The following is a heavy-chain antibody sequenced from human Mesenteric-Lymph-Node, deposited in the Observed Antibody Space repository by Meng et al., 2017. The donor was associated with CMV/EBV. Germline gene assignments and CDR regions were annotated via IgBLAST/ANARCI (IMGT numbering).Heavy chain of an antibody. CDR2: IYHTGET. V-gene: IGHV4-30-4*08. CDR3: ARGTNYGDFGLDF. D-gene: IGHD4-17*01. J-gene: IGHJ4*02. Sequence: SETLSLTCIVSGGSISGDDYYWTWIRQPPGKGLEWIGHIYHTGETYYNPSLKSRLTISVDTSKNQVSLNLYSVAAADTAVYYCARGTNYGDFGLDFWGQGTLVTVSS. CDR1: GGSISGDDYY.